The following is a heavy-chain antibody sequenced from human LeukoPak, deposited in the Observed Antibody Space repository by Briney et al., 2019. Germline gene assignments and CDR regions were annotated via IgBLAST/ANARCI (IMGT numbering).Heavy chain of an antibody. V-gene: IGHV1-18*01. J-gene: IGHJ4*02. Sequence: ASVKVSCKASGYTFTSYGISWVRQAPGQGLEWMGWISAYNGNTNYAQKLQGRVTMTTDTSTSTAYMELRSLRSDDTAVYYCARSSGYYYGPLSPFDYWGQGTLVTVSS. D-gene: IGHD3-22*01. CDR2: ISAYNGNT. CDR3: ARSSGYYYGPLSPFDY. CDR1: GYTFTSYG.